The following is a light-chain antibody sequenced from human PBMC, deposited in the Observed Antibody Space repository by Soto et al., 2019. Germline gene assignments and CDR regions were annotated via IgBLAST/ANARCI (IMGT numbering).Light chain of an antibody. J-gene: IGKJ3*01. CDR1: QSVSSNY. Sequence: EIVLTQSPGTLSLSPGERAALYCRASQSVSSNYLAWYQQRPGQAPRLLIFGASYRATGIPDRFSGSGSGTDFTLTISRLEPEDFAVYYCQQYGSSPPNFTFGPGTKVDSK. CDR2: GAS. V-gene: IGKV3-20*01. CDR3: QQYGSSPPNFT.